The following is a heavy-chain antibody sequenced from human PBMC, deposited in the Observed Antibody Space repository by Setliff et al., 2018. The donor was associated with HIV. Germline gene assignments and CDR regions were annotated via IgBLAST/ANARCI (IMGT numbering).Heavy chain of an antibody. D-gene: IGHD2-15*01. V-gene: IGHV1-24*01. CDR1: GCTLSELS. CDR3: ASLATTRWDY. J-gene: IGHJ4*02. CDR2: FDPEDGET. Sequence: ASVKVSCKVSGCTLSELSMHWVRQAPGEGLEWMGGFDPEDGETIYAEKFQGRVTMTEDTATETAYMELSSLRSEDAAVYYCASLATTRWDYWGRGTLVTVSS.